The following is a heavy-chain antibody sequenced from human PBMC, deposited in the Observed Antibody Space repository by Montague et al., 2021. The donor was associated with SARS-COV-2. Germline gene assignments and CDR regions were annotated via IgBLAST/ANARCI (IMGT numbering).Heavy chain of an antibody. D-gene: IGHD6-13*01. CDR2: LHYAGSA. J-gene: IGHJ4*02. Sequence: SETLSLTCSVSGGSFSSGDYYWGWLRQAPGKGLEWIGDLHYAGSAYYNPSLRSRVTISADTSKNQFSPKLNSVTAADTAVYYCVATYNGNWYYFDYWGQGTLVTVSS. CDR1: GGSFSSGDYY. V-gene: IGHV4-39*01. CDR3: VATYNGNWYYFDY.